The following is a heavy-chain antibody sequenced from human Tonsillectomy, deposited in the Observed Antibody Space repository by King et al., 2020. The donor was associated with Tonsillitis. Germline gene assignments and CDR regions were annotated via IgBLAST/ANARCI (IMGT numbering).Heavy chain of an antibody. CDR2: FDPETGET. J-gene: IGHJ4*02. CDR1: EHTLSELF. D-gene: IGHD5/OR15-5a*01. CDR3: AALEYTVYDPAGLDS. Sequence: QLVQSGAEVKKPGTSVKVSCKVSEHTLSELFIHWVRQAPGKGLEWMGGFDPETGETIYPQKFQGRVSMTEDQSTDTAYIQLTSLRFEDTAVYYCAALEYTVYDPAGLDSWGLGTLVTVSS. V-gene: IGHV1-24*01.